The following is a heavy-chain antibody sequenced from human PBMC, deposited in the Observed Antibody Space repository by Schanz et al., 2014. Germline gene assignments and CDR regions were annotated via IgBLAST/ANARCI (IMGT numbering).Heavy chain of an antibody. CDR3: ARDDSPSTKPFDS. V-gene: IGHV3-7*01. Sequence: EVQLVESGGGLVQPGGSLRVSCAASGFTFRSYWMNWVRQAPGKGLEWVANIKQNGSDKHYVDSVKGRFTISRDNAKNSLYLKLNSLRADDTAVYYCARDDSPSTKPFDSWGQGTLVSVSS. J-gene: IGHJ4*02. CDR2: IKQNGSDK. CDR1: GFTFRSYW. D-gene: IGHD2-21*01.